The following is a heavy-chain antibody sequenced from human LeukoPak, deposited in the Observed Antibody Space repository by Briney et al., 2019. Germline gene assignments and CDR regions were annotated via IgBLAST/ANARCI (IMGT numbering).Heavy chain of an antibody. V-gene: IGHV4-31*03. CDR2: SYYSGST. D-gene: IGHD2-2*01. Sequence: SETLSLTCTVSGGSISSGGYSWSWIRQHPGKGLEWIGYSYYSGSTYYNPSLKSRVTISVDTSKNQFSLKLSSVTAADTAVYYCARDCSSTSCYYYGMDVWGQGTTVTVSS. CDR1: GGSISSGGYS. CDR3: ARDCSSTSCYYYGMDV. J-gene: IGHJ6*02.